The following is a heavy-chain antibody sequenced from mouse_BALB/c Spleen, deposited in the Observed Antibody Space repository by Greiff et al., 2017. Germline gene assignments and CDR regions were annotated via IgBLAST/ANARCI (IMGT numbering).Heavy chain of an antibody. CDR1: GFTFSSYA. CDR3: AREGDDYDVNFAY. CDR2: ISSGGSYT. J-gene: IGHJ3*01. V-gene: IGHV5-9-4*01. D-gene: IGHD2-4*01. Sequence: EVKLMESGGGLVKPGGSLKLSCAASGFTFSSYAMSWVRQSPEKRLEWVAEISSGGSYTSYPDTVTGRFTISRDNAKNTLYLEMSSLRSEDTAMYYCAREGDDYDVNFAYWGQGTLVTVAA.